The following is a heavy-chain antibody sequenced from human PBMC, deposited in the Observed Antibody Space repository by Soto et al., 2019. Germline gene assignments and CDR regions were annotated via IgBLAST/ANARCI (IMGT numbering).Heavy chain of an antibody. J-gene: IGHJ6*02. CDR2: ISHAGSNQ. D-gene: IGHD1-26*01. CDR1: GFSFSDFG. Sequence: QVQLVESGGGVVQPGRSLRLSCAPSGFSFSDFGMHWVRQAPGKGLEWVAAISHAGSNQYYGGSVKGLFSISRDNSNNILYLQMNNRKVEDSAIYFCAKETRSRAVTATRVNGMDVWGQGTTVTVSS. CDR3: AKETRSRAVTATRVNGMDV. V-gene: IGHV3-30*18.